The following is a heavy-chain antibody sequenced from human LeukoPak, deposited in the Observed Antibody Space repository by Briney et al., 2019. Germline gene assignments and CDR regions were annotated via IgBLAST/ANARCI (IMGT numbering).Heavy chain of an antibody. CDR2: IKEDGTET. J-gene: IGHJ4*02. V-gene: IGHV3-7*03. CDR3: AKEGRSLQTY. D-gene: IGHD5-24*01. Sequence: GGSLRLSCAASGFMVSSNWMSWVRLAPGKGLEWVANIKEDGTETYYVDSVKGRFTISRDNAKNSLYLQMNSLRVEDTAVYYCAKEGRSLQTYWGQGTLVTVCS. CDR1: GFMVSSNW.